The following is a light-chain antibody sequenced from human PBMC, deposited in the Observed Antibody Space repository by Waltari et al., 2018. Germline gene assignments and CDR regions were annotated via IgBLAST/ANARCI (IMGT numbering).Light chain of an antibody. Sequence: DIQLTQSPSFLSASVGDRVTITCRASQGISSYLAWYQQKPGKAPKLLIYAASTLQSGVPSRFSGCGSGTEFTLTISSLQPEDFATYYCQQLNSYPQFTFGPGTKVDIK. J-gene: IGKJ3*01. CDR1: QGISSY. CDR3: QQLNSYPQFT. CDR2: AAS. V-gene: IGKV1-9*01.